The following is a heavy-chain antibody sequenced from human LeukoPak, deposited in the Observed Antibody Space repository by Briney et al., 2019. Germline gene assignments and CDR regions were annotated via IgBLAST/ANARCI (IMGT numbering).Heavy chain of an antibody. V-gene: IGHV4-39*01. D-gene: IGHD6-6*01. CDR1: GGSLSSSDYY. Sequence: SETLSLTCSVSGGSLSSSDYYWGWIRQPPGMGLEWIGSTYYTGSTYYNPSLKSRVTISVDTSKNQFALKLTSVTAADTAVYYCAREYSSSPEAFDIWGQGTMVTVSS. CDR2: TYYTGST. CDR3: AREYSSSPEAFDI. J-gene: IGHJ3*02.